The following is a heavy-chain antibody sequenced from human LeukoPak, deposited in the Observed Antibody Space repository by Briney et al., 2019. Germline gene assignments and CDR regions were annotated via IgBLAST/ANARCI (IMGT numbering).Heavy chain of an antibody. Sequence: ASVKVSCKASGYSFSNYGISWVRQVPGQGLEWMGWISAYNGNTNYAQKFQGRVTKTTDTSTSTAHMELRSLRSDDTAVYFCARDPDYWGQGTLVTVSS. CDR1: GYSFSNYG. J-gene: IGHJ4*02. V-gene: IGHV1-18*01. CDR3: ARDPDY. CDR2: ISAYNGNT.